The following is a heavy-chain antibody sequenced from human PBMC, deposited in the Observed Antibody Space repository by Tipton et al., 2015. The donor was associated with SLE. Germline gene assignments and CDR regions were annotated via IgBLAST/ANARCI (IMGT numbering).Heavy chain of an antibody. CDR1: GASISSYY. CDR3: ARGVAAEYNFDN. CDR2: ISYSGRT. J-gene: IGHJ4*02. V-gene: IGHV4-59*12. D-gene: IGHD2-15*01. Sequence: TLSLTCTVSGASISSYYWSWIRQPPGKGLEWIGYISYSGRTKYNPSLESRVTLSADSSKNQFSLKLSSVTAADTAVYYCARGVAAEYNFDNWGQGTLVTVSS.